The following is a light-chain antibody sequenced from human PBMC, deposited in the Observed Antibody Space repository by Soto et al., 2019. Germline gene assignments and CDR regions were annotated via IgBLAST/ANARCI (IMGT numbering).Light chain of an antibody. V-gene: IGKV3-11*01. Sequence: ELTQYPEALPLCTGEPATLCCRASQSISTYLAWYQQKAGRPPRLLIYDASKRAPGIPARFSGSGSGTDFTLTISSLEPEDFAVYYCQQSSNWQGTFGRGTKVDI. CDR3: QQSSNWQGT. CDR1: QSISTY. J-gene: IGKJ1*01. CDR2: DAS.